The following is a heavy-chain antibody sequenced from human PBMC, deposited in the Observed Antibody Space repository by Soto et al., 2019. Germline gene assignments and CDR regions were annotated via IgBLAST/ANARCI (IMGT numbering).Heavy chain of an antibody. J-gene: IGHJ4*02. CDR2: IIPLAGTG. D-gene: IGHD1-26*01. V-gene: IGHV1-69*01. CDR1: GGSLSNYV. CDR3: TSEGFSGSYYPN. Sequence: QVQLVQSGAEVKKPGSSVKVSCKASGGSLSNYVITWVRQAPVQGLEYMGGIIPLAGTGNYAQKFQGRVTITAYEATSTAYLELRSLRSEDTAVYHCTSEGFSGSYYPNWGQGTLVTVSS.